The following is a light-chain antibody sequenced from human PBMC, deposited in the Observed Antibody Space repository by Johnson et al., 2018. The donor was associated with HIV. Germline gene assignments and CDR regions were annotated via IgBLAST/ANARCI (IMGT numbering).Light chain of an antibody. CDR1: SSNIGNNY. Sequence: QSVLTQPPSVSAAPGQKVTISCSGSSSNIGNNYVSWYQQLPGTAPKLLIYDNNKRPSGIPDRFSGSKSGTSATLGITGLQTGDEADYYCETWDSSLAGVFGTGTKRTVL. J-gene: IGLJ1*01. CDR2: DNN. V-gene: IGLV1-51*01. CDR3: ETWDSSLAGV.